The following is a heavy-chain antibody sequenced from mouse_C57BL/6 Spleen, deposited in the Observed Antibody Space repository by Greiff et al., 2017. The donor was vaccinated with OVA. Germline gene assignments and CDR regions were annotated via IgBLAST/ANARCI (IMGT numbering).Heavy chain of an antibody. CDR2: ILPGSGST. Sequence: QVQLQQSGAELMKPGASVKLSCKATGYTFTGYWIEWVKQRPGHGLEWIGEILPGSGSTNYNEKFKGKATFTADTSSNTAYMQLSSLTTEDSAIYYCARSGNYYGSSTWYFDVWGTGTMVTVSS. V-gene: IGHV1-9*01. J-gene: IGHJ1*03. D-gene: IGHD1-1*01. CDR3: ARSGNYYGSSTWYFDV. CDR1: GYTFTGYW.